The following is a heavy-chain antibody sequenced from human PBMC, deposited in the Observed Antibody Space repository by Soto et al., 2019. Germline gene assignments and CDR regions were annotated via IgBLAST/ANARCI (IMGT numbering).Heavy chain of an antibody. J-gene: IGHJ4*02. V-gene: IGHV4-31*03. Sequence: QVQLQESGPGLVKPSQTLSLTCTVSSGSISSGGYYWSWIRQHPGNGLEWIGYIYYSGSTYYNPSLKSRVTISVDPSKTQCSPKRSSVTAADTAVYYCARGVGYSSSWFSPSFDYWGQGTLVTVST. CDR2: IYYSGST. CDR1: SGSISSGGYY. D-gene: IGHD6-13*01. CDR3: ARGVGYSSSWFSPSFDY.